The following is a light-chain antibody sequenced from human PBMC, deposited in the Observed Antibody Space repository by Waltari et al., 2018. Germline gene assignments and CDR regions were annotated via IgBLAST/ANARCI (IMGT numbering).Light chain of an antibody. J-gene: IGKJ4*01. V-gene: IGKV3-11*01. Sequence: EIVLTQSPATLSLSPGERATLSCRASQCVSSYLAWYQQKSGQAPRLPIYDASNRATGIPARSSGGGSGTDFTLTISSLEPEDFAVYYCQQRSDWLLTFGGGTKVEIK. CDR2: DAS. CDR1: QCVSSY. CDR3: QQRSDWLLT.